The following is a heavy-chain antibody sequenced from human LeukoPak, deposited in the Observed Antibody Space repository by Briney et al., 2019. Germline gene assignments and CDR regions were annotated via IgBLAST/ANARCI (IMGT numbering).Heavy chain of an antibody. CDR1: GFTFSSYE. D-gene: IGHD3-9*01. CDR3: ARQLRYFDWLLGGFDY. Sequence: GGSLRLSCAASGFTFSSYEMNWVRQAPGKGLEWVSYISSSGSTIYYADSVKGRFTISRDNAKNSLYLQMNSLRAEDTAVYYRARQLRYFDWLLGGFDYWGQGTLVTVSS. V-gene: IGHV3-48*03. J-gene: IGHJ4*02. CDR2: ISSSGSTI.